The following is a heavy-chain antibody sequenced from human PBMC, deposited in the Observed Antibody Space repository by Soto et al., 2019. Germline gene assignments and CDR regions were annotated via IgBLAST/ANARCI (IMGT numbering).Heavy chain of an antibody. CDR3: ARAGKAAAGRQYYYYGMDV. CDR1: GFTFSSYG. D-gene: IGHD6-13*01. CDR2: IWYDGSNK. J-gene: IGHJ6*02. Sequence: GGSLRLSCAASGFTFSSYGMHWVRQAPGKGLEWVAVIWYDGSNKYYADSVKGRFTISRDNSKNTLYLQMNSLRAEDTAVYYCARAGKAAAGRQYYYYGMDVWGQGTTVTVSS. V-gene: IGHV3-33*01.